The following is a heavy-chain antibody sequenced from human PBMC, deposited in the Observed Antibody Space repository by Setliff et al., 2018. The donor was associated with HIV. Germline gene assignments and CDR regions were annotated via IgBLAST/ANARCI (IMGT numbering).Heavy chain of an antibody. CDR1: GYSFTGYY. CDR2: VDPEDGET. J-gene: IGHJ4*02. D-gene: IGHD2-21*02. CDR3: ATGVVTAIPLY. V-gene: IGHV1-69-2*01. Sequence: GASVKVSCKASGYSFTGYYMHWVRQAPGQGLEWMGRVDPEDGETIYAEKFQGRVTITADTSTDTAYMELSSLRSEDTAVYYCATGVVTAIPLYWGQGTLVTVSS.